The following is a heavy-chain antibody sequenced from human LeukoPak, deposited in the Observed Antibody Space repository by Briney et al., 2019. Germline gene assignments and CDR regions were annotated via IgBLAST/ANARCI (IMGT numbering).Heavy chain of an antibody. D-gene: IGHD3-22*01. Sequence: GGSLRLSCAASGFTFSSYSMSWVRQAPGKGLEWVSAISGSGGSTYYADSVKGRFTISRDNSKNTLYLQMNSLRAEDTAVYYCAKTMIVVVIKVGYDYWGQGTLVTVSS. CDR3: AKTMIVVVIKVGYDY. V-gene: IGHV3-23*01. CDR1: GFTFSSYS. CDR2: ISGSGGST. J-gene: IGHJ4*02.